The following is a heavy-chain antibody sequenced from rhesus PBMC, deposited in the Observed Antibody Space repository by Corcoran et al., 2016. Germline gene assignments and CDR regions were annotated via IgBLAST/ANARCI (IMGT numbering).Heavy chain of an antibody. J-gene: IGHJ5-1*01. Sequence: QVQLVQSGAEVKKPGASVKVSCKASGFTFGSYAISWVRQAPGQGLEWGGESIPLGGITNYAEKFQGRVTITADTSTSTAYMELSSLRSEDTAVYYCARDGDSSWSYNRFDVWGAGVLVTVSS. D-gene: IGHD6-13*01. CDR2: SIPLGGIT. CDR1: GFTFGSYA. CDR3: ARDGDSSWSYNRFDV. V-gene: IGHV1-198*02.